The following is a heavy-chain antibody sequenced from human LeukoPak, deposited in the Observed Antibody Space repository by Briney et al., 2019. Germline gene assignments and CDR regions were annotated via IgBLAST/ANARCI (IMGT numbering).Heavy chain of an antibody. CDR2: IQYDGRTT. D-gene: IGHD2-15*01. J-gene: IGHJ3*02. Sequence: GGSLRPSCAASGFIFSSYWMHWVRQAPGKGVVWVARIQYDGRTTNYADSVKGRFTISRDNAKKTLYVQMNSLRAEDTAVYYCARALVAGVTLNALYIWGQGTMVTVSS. CDR1: GFIFSSYW. CDR3: ARALVAGVTLNALYI. V-gene: IGHV3-74*01.